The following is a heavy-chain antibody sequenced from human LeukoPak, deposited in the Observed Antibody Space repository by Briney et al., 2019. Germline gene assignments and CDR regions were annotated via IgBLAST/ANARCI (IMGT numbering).Heavy chain of an antibody. D-gene: IGHD6-19*01. J-gene: IGHJ4*02. V-gene: IGHV1-18*01. CDR1: DYTFTDYG. Sequence: ASVKVSCKASDYTFTDYGVHWVRQAPGRGLEWMGWISTYNGNTHYVQNLQDRVAMTTDASTSTAFMELRSLRSDDTAVYYCARVLGRQIAVAGDDYWGQGTLVTVSS. CDR2: ISTYNGNT. CDR3: ARVLGRQIAVAGDDY.